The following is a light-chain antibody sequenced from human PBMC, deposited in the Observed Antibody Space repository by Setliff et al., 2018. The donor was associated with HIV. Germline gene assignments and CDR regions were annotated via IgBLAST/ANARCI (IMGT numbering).Light chain of an antibody. V-gene: IGLV2-14*01. CDR3: QSYDSSLSGYV. J-gene: IGLJ1*01. CDR1: SSDIGYYRF. CDR2: DVS. Sequence: QSALTQPASVSGSPGQSITITCTGTSSDIGYYRFVSWHRQYPGKAPKLIISDVSYRPSGVSDRFSCPKSGTSASLAITGLQAEDESDYYCQSYDSSLSGYVFGTGTKVTVL.